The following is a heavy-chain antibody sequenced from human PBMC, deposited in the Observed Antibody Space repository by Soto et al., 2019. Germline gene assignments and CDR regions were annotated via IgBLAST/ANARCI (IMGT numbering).Heavy chain of an antibody. CDR1: GVSISTYH. V-gene: IGHV4-4*07. D-gene: IGHD5-12*01. J-gene: IGHJ4*02. CDR2: MHTSGST. Sequence: QVQLQESGPGLVKPSETLSLTCIVSGVSISTYHWSWIRQPAGKGLEWIGRMHTSGSTNYNPSLKSQVSMSVDTSKNHFSLKVSSVTAADTAVYYCARDEYGYGDSYDSWGQGTLVTVSS. CDR3: ARDEYGYGDSYDS.